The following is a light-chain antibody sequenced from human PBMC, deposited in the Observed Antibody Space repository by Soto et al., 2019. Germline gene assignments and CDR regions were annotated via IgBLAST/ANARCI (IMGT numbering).Light chain of an antibody. V-gene: IGLV2-14*01. CDR3: SSYTSSSTLV. Sequence: QSALTQPASVSGSPGQSITISCTGTSSDVGGYNYVSWYQQHPGKAPKLMIYEVSNGPSGVSNRFSGSKSGNTASLTISGLQAEDEADYYCSSYTSSSTLVFGGGTMLTVL. CDR1: SSDVGGYNY. CDR2: EVS. J-gene: IGLJ2*01.